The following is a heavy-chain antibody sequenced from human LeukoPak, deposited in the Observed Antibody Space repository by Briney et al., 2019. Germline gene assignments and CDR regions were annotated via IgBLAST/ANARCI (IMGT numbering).Heavy chain of an antibody. Sequence: GESLKISCKGSGYSFTSYWISWVRQMPGKGLEWMGRIDPSDSYTNYSPSFQGHVTISADKSISTAYLQWSNLKASDTAMYYCASRVGATSYYYGMDVWGQGTTVTVSS. D-gene: IGHD1-26*01. CDR2: IDPSDSYT. CDR1: GYSFTSYW. V-gene: IGHV5-10-1*01. J-gene: IGHJ6*02. CDR3: ASRVGATSYYYGMDV.